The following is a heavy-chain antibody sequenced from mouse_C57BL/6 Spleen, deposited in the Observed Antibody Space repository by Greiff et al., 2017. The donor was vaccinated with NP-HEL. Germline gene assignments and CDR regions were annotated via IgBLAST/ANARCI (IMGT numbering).Heavy chain of an antibody. D-gene: IGHD2-1*01. CDR3: ARVPYGNFYYFDY. CDR1: GYTFTSYW. J-gene: IGHJ2*01. CDR2: IDPSDSYT. Sequence: QVQLQQPGAELVMPGASVKLSCKASGYTFTSYWMHWVKQRPGQGLEWIGEIDPSDSYTNYNQKFKGKSTLTVDKSSSTAYMQLSSLTSEDSAVYYCARVPYGNFYYFDYWGQGTTLTVSS. V-gene: IGHV1-69*01.